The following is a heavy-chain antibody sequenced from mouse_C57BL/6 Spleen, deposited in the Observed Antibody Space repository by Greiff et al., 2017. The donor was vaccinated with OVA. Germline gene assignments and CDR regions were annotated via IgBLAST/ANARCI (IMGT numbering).Heavy chain of an antibody. V-gene: IGHV1-82*01. D-gene: IGHD2-5*01. CDR2: IYPGDGDN. Sequence: VQLQESGPELVKPGASVKISCKASGYAFSSSWMNWVKQRPGKGLEWIGRIYPGDGDNNYHGKFKGKATLTADKSSSTAYMQLSSLTSEDSAVYFCARGRYSNYDAMDYWGQGTSVTVSS. J-gene: IGHJ4*01. CDR1: GYAFSSSW. CDR3: ARGRYSNYDAMDY.